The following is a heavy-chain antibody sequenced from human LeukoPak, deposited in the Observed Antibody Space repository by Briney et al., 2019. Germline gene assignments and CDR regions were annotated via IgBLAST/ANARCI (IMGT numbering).Heavy chain of an antibody. CDR2: INPGGGNT. CDR3: ARGVGGWFDP. Sequence: ASVKVSCKASGYTFTNYYIHWVRQAPGQGLEWMGLINPGGGNTNYAQNFQGRVTITRNTSISTAYMELSSLRSEDTAVYYCARGVGGWFDPWGQGTLVTVSS. D-gene: IGHD1-26*01. J-gene: IGHJ5*02. CDR1: GYTFTNYY. V-gene: IGHV1-46*01.